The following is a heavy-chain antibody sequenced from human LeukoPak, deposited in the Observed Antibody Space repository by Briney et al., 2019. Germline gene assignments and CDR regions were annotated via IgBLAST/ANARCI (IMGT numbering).Heavy chain of an antibody. CDR2: INHSGST. CDR3: ARGAAALKRGSIVVVITTRGNWFDP. Sequence: SETLSLTCAVYGGSFSGYYWSWIRQPPGKGLGWIGEINHSGSTNYNPSLKSRVTISVDTSKNQFSLKLSSVTAADTAVYYCARGAAALKRGSIVVVITTRGNWFDPWGQGTLVTVSS. CDR1: GGSFSGYY. D-gene: IGHD3-22*01. V-gene: IGHV4-34*01. J-gene: IGHJ5*02.